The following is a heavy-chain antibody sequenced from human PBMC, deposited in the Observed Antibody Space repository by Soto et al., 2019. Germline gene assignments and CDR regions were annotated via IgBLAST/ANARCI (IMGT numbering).Heavy chain of an antibody. J-gene: IGHJ5*02. CDR3: ARGGDSSSWFSPFTGGWFDP. CDR1: GGTFSSYA. V-gene: IGHV1-69*06. Sequence: QVQLVQSGAEVKKPGSSVKVSCKASGGTFSSYAISWVRQAPGQGLEWMGGIIPIFGTANYARKFQGRVRNTADKSTSTAYMELRSLRSEDTAVYYCARGGDSSSWFSPFTGGWFDPWGQGTLVTVSS. D-gene: IGHD6-13*01. CDR2: IIPIFGTA.